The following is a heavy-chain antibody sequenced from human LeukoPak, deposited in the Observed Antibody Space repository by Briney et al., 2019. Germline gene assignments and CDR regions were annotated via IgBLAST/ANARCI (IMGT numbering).Heavy chain of an antibody. CDR3: AREGSEGYMDV. Sequence: PSETLSLTCTVSGGSISSYYWSWLRQPPGKGLEWIGYIYYSGSTNYNPSLKSRVTISVDTSKNQFSLKLSSVTAADTAVYYCAREGSEGYMDVWGKGTTVTASS. V-gene: IGHV4-59*01. CDR1: GGSISSYY. J-gene: IGHJ6*03. CDR2: IYYSGST.